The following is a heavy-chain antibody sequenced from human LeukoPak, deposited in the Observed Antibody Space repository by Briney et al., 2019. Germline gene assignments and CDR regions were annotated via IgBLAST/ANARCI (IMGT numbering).Heavy chain of an antibody. CDR2: IYYSGST. V-gene: IGHV4-59*08. CDR1: GGSISSYY. J-gene: IGHJ4*02. Sequence: SETLSLTCTVSGGSISSYYWSWIRQPPGKGLEWIGYIYYSGSTNYNPSLKSRDTISVDTSKNQFSLKLSSVTAADTAVYYCASQPSSSWYRYFDYWGQGTLVTVSS. D-gene: IGHD6-13*01. CDR3: ASQPSSSWYRYFDY.